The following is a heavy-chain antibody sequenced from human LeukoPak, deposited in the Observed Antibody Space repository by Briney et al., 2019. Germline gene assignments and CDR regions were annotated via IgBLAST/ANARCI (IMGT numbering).Heavy chain of an antibody. CDR1: GYSFTSYW. D-gene: IGHD3-22*01. V-gene: IGHV5-51*01. J-gene: IGHJ4*02. CDR3: ARHVPYYYDSSGYYDQIDY. Sequence: GESLKISCKGSGYSFTSYWIGWVRQMPGKGLEWMGIIYPGDSDTRYSPSFQGQVTISADKSISTAYLQWSSLKASDTAMYYCARHVPYYYDSSGYYDQIDYWGQGTLVTVSS. CDR2: IYPGDSDT.